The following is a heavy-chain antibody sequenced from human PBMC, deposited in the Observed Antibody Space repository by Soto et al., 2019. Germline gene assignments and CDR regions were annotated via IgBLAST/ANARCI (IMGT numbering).Heavy chain of an antibody. CDR1: GFTFRSYA. CDR3: ASGYSYGYVGFSSFDP. CDR2: ISYDGSNK. J-gene: IGHJ5*02. Sequence: PGGSLRLSCAASGFTFRSYALHWVRQAPGKGLEWVAVISYDGSNKYYADSVKGRFTISRDNSKNTLYLQMNSLRAEDTAVYYCASGYSYGYVGFSSFDPWGQGTLVTVSS. D-gene: IGHD5-18*01. V-gene: IGHV3-30-3*01.